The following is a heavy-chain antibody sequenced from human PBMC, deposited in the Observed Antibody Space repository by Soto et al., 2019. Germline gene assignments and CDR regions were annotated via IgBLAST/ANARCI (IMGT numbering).Heavy chain of an antibody. CDR3: ARVNRIMVATVTTYYYYYGMDV. CDR1: GGSISSGGYY. CDR2: IYYSGST. Sequence: KTSETLSLTCTVSGGSISSGGYYWSWIRQHPGKGLEWIGYIYYSGSTYYNPSLKSRVTISVDTSKNQFSLKLSSVTAADTAVYYCARVNRIMVATVTTYYYYYGMDVWGQGTTVTVSS. D-gene: IGHD5-12*01. V-gene: IGHV4-31*03. J-gene: IGHJ6*02.